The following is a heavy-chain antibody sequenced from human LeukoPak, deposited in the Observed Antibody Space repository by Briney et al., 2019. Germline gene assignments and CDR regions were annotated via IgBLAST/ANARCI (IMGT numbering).Heavy chain of an antibody. CDR3: ARSKTPRSSTIFGVVIKGGVFDP. V-gene: IGHV1-46*01. Sequence: ASVTVSCTASGYTFSTYYLHWLRQAPGQGLEWLGIINPSDGAASYAQTFQGRVTLTADTSTSTVYMELLSLRSEDTAMYYCARSKTPRSSTIFGVVIKGGVFDPWGQGTLVTVSS. CDR2: INPSDGAA. J-gene: IGHJ5*02. D-gene: IGHD3-3*01. CDR1: GYTFSTYY.